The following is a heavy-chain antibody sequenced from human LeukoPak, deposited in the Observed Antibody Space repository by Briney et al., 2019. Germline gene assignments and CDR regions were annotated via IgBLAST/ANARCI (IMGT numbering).Heavy chain of an antibody. V-gene: IGHV1-2*02. J-gene: IGHJ4*02. Sequence: DSVTVSCKASGYTFTSYDINWVRQAAGKGLEWMGWMNPNSGGTNYAQKFQGRVTMTRATSISTAYMELSRLRSDDTAVYYCARDSSPLLWFGESVLGYWGQGTLVTVSS. D-gene: IGHD3-10*01. CDR2: MNPNSGGT. CDR1: GYTFTSYD. CDR3: ARDSSPLLWFGESVLGY.